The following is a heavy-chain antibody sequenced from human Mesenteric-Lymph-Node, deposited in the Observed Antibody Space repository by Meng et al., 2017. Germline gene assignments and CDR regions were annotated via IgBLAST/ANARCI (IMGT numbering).Heavy chain of an antibody. CDR1: GYTFTSYY. D-gene: IGHD2-15*01. V-gene: IGHV1-46*01. J-gene: IGHJ4*02. Sequence: ASVKVSCKASGYTFTSYYMHWVRQAPGQGLEWMGIVNPSGGSTSYAQKFQGRVTMTRDTSTSTVYMELSSLRSEDTAVYYCARDLGYCSGGSCYSGLGSFDYWGQGTPVTVSS. CDR2: VNPSGGST. CDR3: ARDLGYCSGGSCYSGLGSFDY.